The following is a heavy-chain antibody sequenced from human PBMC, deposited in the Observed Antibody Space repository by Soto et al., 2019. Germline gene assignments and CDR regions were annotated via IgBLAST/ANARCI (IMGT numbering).Heavy chain of an antibody. CDR3: ARDYGVPAAMTGHYYYGMDV. Sequence: ASVKVSCKASGGTFSSYAISWVRQAPGQGLEWMGGIIPIFGTANYAQKFQGRVTITADESTSTAYMELSSLRSEDTAVYYCARDYGVPAAMTGHYYYGMDVWGQGTTVTVSS. CDR1: GGTFSSYA. D-gene: IGHD2-2*01. CDR2: IIPIFGTA. J-gene: IGHJ6*02. V-gene: IGHV1-69*13.